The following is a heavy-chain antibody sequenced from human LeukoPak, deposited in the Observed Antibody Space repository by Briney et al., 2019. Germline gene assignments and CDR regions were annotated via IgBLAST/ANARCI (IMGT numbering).Heavy chain of an antibody. CDR1: GFTVSSNY. CDR2: IYSGGTT. CDR3: ARDRGYSYGPPDY. J-gene: IGHJ4*02. V-gene: IGHV3-66*01. D-gene: IGHD5-18*01. Sequence: PGGSLRLSCAASGFTVSSNYMSWVRQAPGKGLEWVSLIYSGGTTYYADSVKGRFTISRDNSKNTLCLQMYSLRAEDTAVYFCARDRGYSYGPPDYWGQGTLVTVSS.